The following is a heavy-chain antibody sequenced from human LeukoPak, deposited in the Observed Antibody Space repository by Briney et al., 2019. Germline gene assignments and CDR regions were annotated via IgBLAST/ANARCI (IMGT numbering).Heavy chain of an antibody. CDR3: ARGDRTQLSPRFDY. CDR1: GDSVSSNSAA. CDR2: TYYRSKWYN. J-gene: IGHJ4*02. V-gene: IGHV6-1*01. Sequence: SQTLSLTCAISGDSVSSNSAAWNWIRQSPSRGLEWLGRTYYRSKWYNDYAVSVKSRITISPDTSKNQFSLQLNSVTPEDTAVYYCARGDRTQLSPRFDYWGQGTLVTVSS. D-gene: IGHD2/OR15-2a*01.